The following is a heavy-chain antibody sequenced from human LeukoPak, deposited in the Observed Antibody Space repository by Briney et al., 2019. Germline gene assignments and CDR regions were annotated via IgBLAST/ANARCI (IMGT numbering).Heavy chain of an antibody. CDR3: ARASPHCSGGSCYPTYYYYMDV. Sequence: GGSLRLSCAASGFTFSSYTMNWVRQAPGKGLEWVSSIISSISYIYYADSVKGRFTISRDNAKNSLYLQMNSLRAEDTAVYYCARASPHCSGGSCYPTYYYYMDVWGKGTTVTVSS. D-gene: IGHD2-15*01. J-gene: IGHJ6*03. CDR2: IISSISYI. V-gene: IGHV3-21*01. CDR1: GFTFSSYT.